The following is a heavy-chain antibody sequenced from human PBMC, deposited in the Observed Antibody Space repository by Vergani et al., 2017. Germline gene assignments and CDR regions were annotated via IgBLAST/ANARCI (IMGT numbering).Heavy chain of an antibody. CDR3: ARDVSLYMDV. J-gene: IGHJ6*03. CDR1: GFTFSSYS. D-gene: IGHD2-8*01. CDR2: IRSSSSYI. V-gene: IGHV3-21*01. Sequence: EVQLVESGGGLVKPGGSLRLSCAASGFTFSSYSMNWVRQAPGKGLEWVSSIRSSSSYIYYADSVKGRFTISRDNAKNSLYLQMNSLRAEDTAVYYCARDVSLYMDVWGKGTTVTVSS.